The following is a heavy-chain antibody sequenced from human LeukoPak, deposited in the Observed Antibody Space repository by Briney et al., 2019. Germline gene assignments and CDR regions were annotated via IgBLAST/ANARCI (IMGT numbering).Heavy chain of an antibody. CDR3: AKVHGGHIVVVTAFYFDY. J-gene: IGHJ4*02. CDR1: GFTFSSYA. V-gene: IGHV3-23*01. CDR2: ISGSGGST. D-gene: IGHD2-21*02. Sequence: GGSLRLSCAASGFTFSSYAMSWVRQAPGKGLEWVSAISGSGGSTYYADSVKGRFTISRDNSKNTLYLQMNSLRAEDTAVYYCAKVHGGHIVVVTAFYFDYWGQGTLVTVSS.